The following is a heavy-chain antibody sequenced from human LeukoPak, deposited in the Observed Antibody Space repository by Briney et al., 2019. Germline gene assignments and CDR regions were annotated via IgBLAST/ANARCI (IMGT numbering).Heavy chain of an antibody. CDR3: ARMGDSSGYEPSYWYFDL. J-gene: IGHJ2*01. CDR1: GGTFSSYA. Sequence: ASVKVSCKASGGTFSSYAISWVRQAPGQGLEWMGGIIPIFGTANYAQKFQGRVTITADESTSTAYMELSSLRSEDTAVYYCARMGDSSGYEPSYWYFDLWGRGTLVTVSS. D-gene: IGHD3-22*01. CDR2: IIPIFGTA. V-gene: IGHV1-69*13.